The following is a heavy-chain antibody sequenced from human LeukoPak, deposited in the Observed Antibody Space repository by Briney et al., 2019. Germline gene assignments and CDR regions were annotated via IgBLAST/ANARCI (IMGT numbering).Heavy chain of an antibody. CDR2: ISWNSGSI. V-gene: IGHV3-9*01. CDR3: VKDNRRYCTNGVCYGSWGMDV. Sequence: GGSLRLSCAASGFTFDDYAMHWVRQAPGKGLEWVSGISWNSGSIGYVDSVKGRFTISRDNAKNSLYLQMNSLRAEDTAVYYCVKDNRRYCTNGVCYGSWGMDVWGQGTTVIVSS. CDR1: GFTFDDYA. D-gene: IGHD2-8*01. J-gene: IGHJ6*02.